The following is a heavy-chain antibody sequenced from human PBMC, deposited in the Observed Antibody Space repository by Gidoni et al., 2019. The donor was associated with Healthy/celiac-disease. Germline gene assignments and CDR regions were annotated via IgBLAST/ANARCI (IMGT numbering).Heavy chain of an antibody. CDR1: GFTFSSYA. CDR3: ARQIRGLHDAFDI. CDR2: ISDDGSNK. J-gene: IGHJ3*02. V-gene: IGHV3-30*04. D-gene: IGHD3-3*02. Sequence: QVQLVESGGGVVQPGRSLRLSCAASGFTFSSYAMHWVRQAPGKGLEWVAVISDDGSNKYYADSVKGRFTISRDNSKNTLYLQMNSLRAEDTAVYYCARQIRGLHDAFDIWGQGTMVTVSS.